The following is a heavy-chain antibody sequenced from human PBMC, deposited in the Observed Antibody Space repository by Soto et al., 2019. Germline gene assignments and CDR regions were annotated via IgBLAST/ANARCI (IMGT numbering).Heavy chain of an antibody. CDR3: AKGGRQWLVTSDFNY. D-gene: IGHD6-19*01. CDR1: GFTFSDYA. Sequence: VQLVESGGGVVQPGRSLRLSCAASGFTFSDYAMHWVRQAPGKGLEWVAVVSHDGRNTPDADSVKGRFSISRASSKKTVSLEMTSLRAEDTAVYYCAKGGRQWLVTSDFNYWGQGALVTVSS. J-gene: IGHJ4*02. V-gene: IGHV3-30*18. CDR2: VSHDGRNT.